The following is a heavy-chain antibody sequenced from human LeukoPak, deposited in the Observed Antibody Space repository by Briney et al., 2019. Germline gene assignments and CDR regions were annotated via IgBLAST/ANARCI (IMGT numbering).Heavy chain of an antibody. CDR2: INHSGGT. J-gene: IGHJ4*02. CDR3: ARGRVAATSVISY. D-gene: IGHD2-15*01. V-gene: IGHV4-34*01. Sequence: SETLSLTCAVYRGSLSGYYWSWIRQPPGKGLEWIGEINHSGGTNYNPFLKSRVTISVDTSENRFSLKLSSVTAADTAVYYCARGRVAATSVISYWGQGTLVTVSS. CDR1: RGSLSGYY.